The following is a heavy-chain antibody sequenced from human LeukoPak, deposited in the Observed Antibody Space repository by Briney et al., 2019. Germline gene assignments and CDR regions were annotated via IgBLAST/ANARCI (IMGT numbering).Heavy chain of an antibody. J-gene: IGHJ4*02. CDR1: GGSFSGYY. CDR2: IYHSGST. V-gene: IGHV4-38-2*01. D-gene: IGHD5-18*01. CDR3: ARATGYSYGRGFDY. Sequence: SSETLSLPCAVYGGSFSGYYWGWIRQPPGKGLEWIGSIYHSGSTYYNPSPKSRVTISVDTSKNQFSLKLSSVTAADTAVYYCARATGYSYGRGFDYWGQGTLVTVSS.